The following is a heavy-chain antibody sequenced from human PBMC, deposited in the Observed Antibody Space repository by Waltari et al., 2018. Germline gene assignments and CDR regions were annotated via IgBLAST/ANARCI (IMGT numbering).Heavy chain of an antibody. Sequence: QVHLVQSGAEVKKPGASVKVSCKASGHTFTGQFLHWVGQAPGQGLEWMGYVKPDSGGTKYAQKFQGRVTMTRDASSNTAYMELSSLRSDDTAVYYCASPYCPDGVCYSNWFDPWGQGTLVTVSS. V-gene: IGHV1-2*02. J-gene: IGHJ5*02. D-gene: IGHD2-8*01. CDR3: ASPYCPDGVCYSNWFDP. CDR2: VKPDSGGT. CDR1: GHTFTGQF.